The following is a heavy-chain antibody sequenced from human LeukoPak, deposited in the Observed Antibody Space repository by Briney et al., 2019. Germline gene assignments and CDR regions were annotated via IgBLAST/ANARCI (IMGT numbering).Heavy chain of an antibody. D-gene: IGHD3-22*01. CDR2: IKKDGSGK. CDR3: ARDWGAYYYDSSGYYLS. V-gene: IGHV3-7*01. J-gene: IGHJ4*02. Sequence: PGGSLRLSCVASGFTFSSYWMSWVRQAPGKGLEWVANIKKDGSGKYYVDSVKGRFTISRDNSKNTLYLQMNSLRAEDTAVYYCARDWGAYYYDSSGYYLSWGQGTLVTVSS. CDR1: GFTFSSYW.